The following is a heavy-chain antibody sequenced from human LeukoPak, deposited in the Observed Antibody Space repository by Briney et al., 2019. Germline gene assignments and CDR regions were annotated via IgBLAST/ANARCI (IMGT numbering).Heavy chain of an antibody. D-gene: IGHD3-10*01. J-gene: IGHJ5*02. V-gene: IGHV4-39*07. Sequence: SETLSLTCTVSGGSISSSSYYWGWIRQPPGKGLEWIGSIYYSGSTYYNPSLKSRVTISVDTSKNQFSLKLSSVTAADTAVYYCARDVKKVRGVISWGQGTLVTVSS. CDR1: GGSISSSSYY. CDR2: IYYSGST. CDR3: ARDVKKVRGVIS.